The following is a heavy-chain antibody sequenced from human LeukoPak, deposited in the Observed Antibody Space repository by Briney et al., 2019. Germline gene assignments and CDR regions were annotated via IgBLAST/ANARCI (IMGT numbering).Heavy chain of an antibody. J-gene: IGHJ5*02. Sequence: ASVKVSCKASGYTFTSYGISWVRQAPGQGLEWMGWISAYNGNTNYAQKLQGRVTMTTDTSTSTAYMELSSLRSEDTAVYYCATRQTYYDILTGYHNWFDPWGQGTLVTVSS. CDR3: ATRQTYYDILTGYHNWFDP. V-gene: IGHV1-18*01. D-gene: IGHD3-9*01. CDR1: GYTFTSYG. CDR2: ISAYNGNT.